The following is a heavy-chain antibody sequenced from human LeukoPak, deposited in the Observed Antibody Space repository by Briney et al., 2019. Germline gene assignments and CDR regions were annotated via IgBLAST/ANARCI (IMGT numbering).Heavy chain of an antibody. CDR2: IYHSGST. CDR3: ARAATVTGTTNVDY. V-gene: IGHV4-38-2*01. Sequence: SETLSPTCAVSGYSISSGYYWGWIRQPPGKGLEWIGSIYHSGSTYYNPSLKSRVTISVDTSKNQFSLKLSSVTAADTAVYYCARAATVTGTTNVDYWGQGTLVTVSS. D-gene: IGHD1-20*01. J-gene: IGHJ4*02. CDR1: GYSISSGYY.